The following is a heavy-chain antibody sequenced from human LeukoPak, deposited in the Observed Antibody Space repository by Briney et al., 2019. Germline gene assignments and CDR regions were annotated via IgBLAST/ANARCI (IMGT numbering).Heavy chain of an antibody. D-gene: IGHD2-15*01. Sequence: GRSLRLSCAASGFTFSSYAMHWVRQAPGKGLEWVAVISYDGSNKYYADSVKGRFTISRDNSKDTLYLQMNSLRAEDTAVYYCAKDGGSGGSFDYYYYGMDVWGQGTTVTVSS. J-gene: IGHJ6*02. CDR3: AKDGGSGGSFDYYYYGMDV. CDR1: GFTFSSYA. V-gene: IGHV3-30-3*01. CDR2: ISYDGSNK.